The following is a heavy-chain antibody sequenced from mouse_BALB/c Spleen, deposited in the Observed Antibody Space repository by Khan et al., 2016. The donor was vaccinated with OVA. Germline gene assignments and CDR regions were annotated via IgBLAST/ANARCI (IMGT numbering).Heavy chain of an antibody. J-gene: IGHJ4*01. CDR1: GFSLADYA. Sequence: QVQLKESGPGLVAPSQSLSITCTASGFSLADYAVSWIRQPPGKGLEWLGVIWGGGSKYYNSALKSRLSISKDNSKSQVFLKMNSLQTDDTAMYYCAKDPPYYAMDYWGQGTSVTVSS. CDR3: AKDPPYYAMDY. V-gene: IGHV2-6-5*01. CDR2: IWGGGSK.